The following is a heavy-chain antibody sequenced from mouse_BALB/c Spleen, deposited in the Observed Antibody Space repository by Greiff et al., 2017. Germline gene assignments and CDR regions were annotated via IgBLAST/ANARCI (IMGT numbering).Heavy chain of an antibody. D-gene: IGHD3-1*01. J-gene: IGHJ4*01. CDR2: ISSGSSTI. CDR1: GFTFSSFG. Sequence: EVQGVESGGGLVQPGGSLKLSCAASGFTFSSFGMHWVRQAPEKGLEWVAYISSGSSTIYYADTVKGRFTISRDNPKNTLFLQMTSLRSEDTAMYYCARSGAMDYWGQGTSVTVSS. V-gene: IGHV5-17*02. CDR3: ARSGAMDY.